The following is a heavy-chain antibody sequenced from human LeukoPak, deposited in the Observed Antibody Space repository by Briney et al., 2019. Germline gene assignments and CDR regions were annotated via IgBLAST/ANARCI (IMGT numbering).Heavy chain of an antibody. V-gene: IGHV3-9*01. CDR3: AKASSYDFWSGYYGNDY. J-gene: IGHJ4*02. CDR2: ISYNSGSI. D-gene: IGHD3-3*01. Sequence: PGRSLRLSCAASGFTFDDYAMHWVRQAPGKGLEWVSGISYNSGSIRYADSVKGRFTISRDKAKNSLYLQMNSLRAEDTALYYCAKASSYDFWSGYYGNDYWGQGTLVTVSS. CDR1: GFTFDDYA.